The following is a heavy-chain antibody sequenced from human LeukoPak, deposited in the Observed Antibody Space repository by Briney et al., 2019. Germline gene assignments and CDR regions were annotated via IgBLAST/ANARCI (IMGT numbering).Heavy chain of an antibody. V-gene: IGHV3-9*01. J-gene: IGHJ3*02. CDR3: AHSGGQGGFDI. CDR2: ISRNSGII. D-gene: IGHD6-19*01. Sequence: GRSLRLSCAASGFTFDDYAMHWVRHIPGKGLEWVSGISRNSGIIGYADSVKGRFTISRDNAKNSLYLQINSLRSDDTAICYCAHSGGQGGFDIWGQGTMVTVSS. CDR1: GFTFDDYA.